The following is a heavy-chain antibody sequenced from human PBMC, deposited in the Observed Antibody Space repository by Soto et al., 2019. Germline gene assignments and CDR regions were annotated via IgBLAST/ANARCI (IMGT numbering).Heavy chain of an antibody. Sequence: PGGSLRLSCAASGFTFSGSAMHWVRQASGKGLEWVGRIRSKANSYATAYAASVKGRFTISGDDSKNTAYLQMNSLKTEDTAVYYCTNHRGVQVYGMAVSGQGTTALVS. V-gene: IGHV3-73*01. J-gene: IGHJ6*02. CDR3: TNHRGVQVYGMAV. CDR2: IRSKANSYAT. CDR1: GFTFSGSA. D-gene: IGHD6-6*01.